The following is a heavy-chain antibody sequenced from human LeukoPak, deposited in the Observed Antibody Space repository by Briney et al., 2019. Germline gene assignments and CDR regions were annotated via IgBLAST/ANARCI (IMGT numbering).Heavy chain of an antibody. Sequence: PGGSLRLSCAASGFTFSSYWMSWVRQAPGKGLGWVANIKQDGSEKYYVDSVKGRFTISRDNAKNSLYLQMNSLRAEDTAVYYCARGWLQSEFDYWGQGTLVTVSS. J-gene: IGHJ4*02. CDR1: GFTFSSYW. V-gene: IGHV3-7*01. CDR2: IKQDGSEK. CDR3: ARGWLQSEFDY. D-gene: IGHD5-24*01.